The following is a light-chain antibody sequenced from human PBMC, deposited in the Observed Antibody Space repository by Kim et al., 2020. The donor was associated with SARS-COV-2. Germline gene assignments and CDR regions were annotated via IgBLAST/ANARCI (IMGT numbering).Light chain of an antibody. CDR2: GKN. J-gene: IGLJ2*01. CDR3: NSRDSSGNHVV. V-gene: IGLV3-19*01. CDR1: SLRSYY. Sequence: SSELTQDPAVSLALGQTVRITCQGDSLRSYYASWYQQKPGQAPVLVIYGKNNRPSGIPDRFSGSSSGTTASLTITGAQAEAEADYYCNSRDSSGNHVVFG.